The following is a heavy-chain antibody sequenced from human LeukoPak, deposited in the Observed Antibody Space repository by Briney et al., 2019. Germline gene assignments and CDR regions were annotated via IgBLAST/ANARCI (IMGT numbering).Heavy chain of an antibody. CDR1: GFTFSGYV. V-gene: IGHV3-23*01. D-gene: IGHD6-19*01. CDR2: IPGSSDIT. CDR3: ARRGGSNGWGDFDI. J-gene: IGHJ3*02. Sequence: GGSLRLSCAASGFTFSGYVMNWVRQAPGKGLAWVSSIPGSSDITYYADSVKGRFTISRDNSRSTLYLQMNSLSREDTALYYCARRGGSNGWGDFDIWGQGTMVTVSS.